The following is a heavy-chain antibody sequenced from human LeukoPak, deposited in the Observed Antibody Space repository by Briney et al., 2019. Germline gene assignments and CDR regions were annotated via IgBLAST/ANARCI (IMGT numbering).Heavy chain of an antibody. CDR1: GGSISSYY. CDR2: IYYSGSA. J-gene: IGHJ4*02. D-gene: IGHD3-10*01. CDR3: ARGPVRGVPGLPTLFDY. Sequence: PSETLSLTCNVSGGSISSYYWSWIRQPPGKGLAWIGYIYYSGSANYNPSLKSRVTISVDTSKNQFSLKLSSVTAADTAVYYCARGPVRGVPGLPTLFDYWGQGTLVTVSS. V-gene: IGHV4-59*01.